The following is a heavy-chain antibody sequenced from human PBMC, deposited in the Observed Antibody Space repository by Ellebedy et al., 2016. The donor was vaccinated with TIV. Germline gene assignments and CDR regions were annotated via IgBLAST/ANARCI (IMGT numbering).Heavy chain of an antibody. D-gene: IGHD3-9*01. CDR2: IIPIFGTA. Sequence: APSVKVSCKTSGCTFSSYGINWVGQAPGQGLEWMGGIIPIFGTAKYAQKFQGRVTVTADESTSTAYMELSSLRFEDTAVYYCARGYDILTAYYNFEYWGQGTLVTVSS. J-gene: IGHJ4*02. CDR3: ARGYDILTAYYNFEY. CDR1: GCTFSSYG. V-gene: IGHV1-69*13.